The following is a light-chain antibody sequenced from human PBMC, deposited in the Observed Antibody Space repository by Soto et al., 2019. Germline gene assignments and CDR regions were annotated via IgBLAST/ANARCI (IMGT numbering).Light chain of an antibody. CDR1: QDISND. V-gene: IGKV1-27*01. CDR3: QKYNSPSST. CDR2: SAS. J-gene: IGKJ4*01. Sequence: DIQLTQSPASLSASVGDTITITCRASQDISNDVAWYQQKPGKPPKLLISSASSLESGVPSRFRGSGYATPFTLTISHLQPEDFATYYCQKYNSPSSTFGGGTKVEIK.